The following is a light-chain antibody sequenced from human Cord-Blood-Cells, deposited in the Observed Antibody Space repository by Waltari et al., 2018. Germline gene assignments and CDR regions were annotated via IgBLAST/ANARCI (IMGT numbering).Light chain of an antibody. V-gene: IGKV1-27*01. J-gene: IGKJ3*01. CDR2: AAS. CDR1: HGISNY. Sequence: QMTQSPSSLSASVGDRVTITCRASHGISNYLAWYQQKPVKVPKLLIYAASTLQSGVPSRFSGNGSGTDFTLTISSLQPEDVATYYCQKYNSALFTFGPGTKVDIK. CDR3: QKYNSALFT.